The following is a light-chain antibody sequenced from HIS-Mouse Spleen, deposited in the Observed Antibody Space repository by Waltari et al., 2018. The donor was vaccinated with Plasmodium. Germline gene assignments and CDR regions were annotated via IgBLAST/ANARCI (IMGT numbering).Light chain of an antibody. CDR1: QGISSY. J-gene: IGKJ4*01. CDR2: AAS. Sequence: AIRMTQSPSSFSASTGDRVTITCRASQGISSYFAWYQQKPGKAPQLLSYAASTLQSGVPSRFSGSGSGTDFTLTISCLQSEDFATYYCQQYYSYPLTFGGGTKVEIK. V-gene: IGKV1-8*01. CDR3: QQYYSYPLT.